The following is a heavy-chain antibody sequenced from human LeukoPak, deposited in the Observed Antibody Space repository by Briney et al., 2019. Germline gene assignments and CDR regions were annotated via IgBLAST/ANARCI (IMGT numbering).Heavy chain of an antibody. D-gene: IGHD3-16*02. J-gene: IGHJ4*02. CDR2: INHSGST. CDR3: ARGTEDYVWGSYRYRSSSRLDY. CDR1: GGSFSGYY. Sequence: SETLSLTCAVYGGSFSGYYWSWIRQPPGKGLEWIGEINHSGSTNYNPSLKSRVTISVDTSKNQFSLKLSSVTAADTAVYYCARGTEDYVWGSYRYRSSSRLDYWGQGTLVTVSS. V-gene: IGHV4-34*01.